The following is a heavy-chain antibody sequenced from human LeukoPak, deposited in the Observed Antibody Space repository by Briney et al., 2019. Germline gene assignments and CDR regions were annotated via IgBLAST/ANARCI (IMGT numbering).Heavy chain of an antibody. CDR3: TRAKGGYFFDS. CDR1: GFTFSSYW. D-gene: IGHD3-16*01. Sequence: PGRSLRLSCAASGFTFSSYWMHWVRQAPGKGLVWVSRINSDGSSTGYADSVKGRFTISRDNAKNTLSLQMNSLRTEDTAVYLCTRAKGGYFFDSWGQGTLVTVSS. CDR2: INSDGSST. J-gene: IGHJ4*02. V-gene: IGHV3-74*01.